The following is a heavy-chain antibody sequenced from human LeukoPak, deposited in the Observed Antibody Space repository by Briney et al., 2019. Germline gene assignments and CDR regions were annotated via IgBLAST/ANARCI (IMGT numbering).Heavy chain of an antibody. CDR3: ARGGDYGGLFDY. V-gene: IGHV1-69*04. D-gene: IGHD4-23*01. CDR1: GGTFSSSA. Sequence: SVKVSCKASGGTFSSSAISWVRQAPGQGLEWMGRIIPILGTVNYAEKFQGRVTITADTSTSTAYMELRSLRSDDTAVYYCARGGDYGGLFDYWGQGTLVTVSS. CDR2: IIPILGTV. J-gene: IGHJ4*02.